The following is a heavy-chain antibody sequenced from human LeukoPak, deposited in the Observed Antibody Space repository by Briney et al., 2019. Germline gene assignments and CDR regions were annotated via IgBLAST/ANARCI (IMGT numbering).Heavy chain of an antibody. CDR3: ATDPGSAHPSIWFDP. CDR1: GYTLTELS. D-gene: IGHD2/OR15-2a*01. J-gene: IGHJ5*02. Sequence: ASVRVSCKVSGYTLTELSMHWVRQAPGKGLEWMGGFDPEDGETIYAQKFQGGVTMTEDTSTDTAYMELSSLRSEDTAVYYCATDPGSAHPSIWFDPWGQGTLVTVSS. CDR2: FDPEDGET. V-gene: IGHV1-24*01.